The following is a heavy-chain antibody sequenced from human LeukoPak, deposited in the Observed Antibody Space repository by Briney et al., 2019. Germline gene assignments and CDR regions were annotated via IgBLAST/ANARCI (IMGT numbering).Heavy chain of an antibody. CDR1: GFPFNTYA. V-gene: IGHV3-30*04. J-gene: IGHJ4*02. CDR3: ATDKYCTPTDCLHGRFYFDN. Sequence: PGGSLRLSCAASGFPFNTYAMHWVRQAPGKGLEWVALISRDGDNEYYADSVKGRFTISRDNSKNTLSLQVNTLRAEDTAVYYCATDKYCTPTDCLHGRFYFDNWGQGTPVTVSS. CDR2: ISRDGDNE. D-gene: IGHD2-8*01.